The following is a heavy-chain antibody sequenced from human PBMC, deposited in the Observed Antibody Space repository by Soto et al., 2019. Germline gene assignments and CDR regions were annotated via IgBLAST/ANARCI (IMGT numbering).Heavy chain of an antibody. V-gene: IGHV3-48*02. CDR1: GFTFSIYS. CDR2: IGSSGDSTI. CDR3: VKGEGYCSGGSCYNWFDR. Sequence: GGSLRLSCAASGFTFSIYSMNWVRQAPGKGLEWVSYIGSSGDSTIYYADSVRGRFTISRDNAKNALYLQLNSLRDEDSALYYCVKGEGYCSGGSCYNWFDRWGQGTLVTVSS. D-gene: IGHD2-15*01. J-gene: IGHJ5*02.